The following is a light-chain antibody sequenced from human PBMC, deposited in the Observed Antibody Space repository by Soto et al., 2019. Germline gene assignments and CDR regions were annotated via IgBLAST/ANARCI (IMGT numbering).Light chain of an antibody. CDR1: QDIKNY. Sequence: DLQMTQSPSSLSASVGDRVTITCQASQDIKNYLNWYQQKPGKAPNLLIYDASNLKTGVPSRFSGSRSGTHFTFTISSLQPEDIATYYCQHYDHLPPLSFGGGTKVEIK. CDR2: DAS. J-gene: IGKJ4*01. V-gene: IGKV1-33*01. CDR3: QHYDHLPPLS.